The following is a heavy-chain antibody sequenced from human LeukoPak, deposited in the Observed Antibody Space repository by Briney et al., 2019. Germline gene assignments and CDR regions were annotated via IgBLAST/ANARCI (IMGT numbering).Heavy chain of an antibody. CDR1: GFTFSDHA. Sequence: GGSLRLSCAASGFTFSDHAMSWVRQAPGKGLEWVANIKQDGSEKYYVDSVKGRFTISRDNAKNSLYLQMNSLRAEDTAVYYCARDSVDFASGYYGMDVWGQGTTVTVSS. D-gene: IGHD2-21*02. J-gene: IGHJ6*02. CDR3: ARDSVDFASGYYGMDV. CDR2: IKQDGSEK. V-gene: IGHV3-7*01.